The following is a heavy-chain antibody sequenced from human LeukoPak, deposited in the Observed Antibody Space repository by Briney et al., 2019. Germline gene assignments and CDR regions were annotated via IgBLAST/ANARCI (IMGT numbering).Heavy chain of an antibody. J-gene: IGHJ5*02. CDR2: IYPGDSDT. CDR3: ARRLYDFWSGEGWFDP. Sequence: GESLKISCKGSGYSFTSYWIGWVRQMPGKGLKWMGIIYPGDSDTRYSPSFQGQVTISADKSISTAYLQWSSLKASDTAMYYCARRLYDFWSGEGWFDPWGQGTLVTVSS. CDR1: GYSFTSYW. D-gene: IGHD3-3*01. V-gene: IGHV5-51*01.